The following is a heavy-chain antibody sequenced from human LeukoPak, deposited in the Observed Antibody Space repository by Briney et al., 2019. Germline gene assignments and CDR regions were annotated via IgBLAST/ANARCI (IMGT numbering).Heavy chain of an antibody. CDR3: ARLITGTVFDS. CDR1: GGSISSSSYY. Sequence: SETLSLTCTVYGGSISSSSYYWGWIRQPPGKGLEWIGSIYYSGSTNYNPSLKSRVTISVDTSKNQFSLKLSSVTAADTAVYYCARLITGTVFDSWGQGTLVTVSS. D-gene: IGHD1-20*01. CDR2: IYYSGST. V-gene: IGHV4-39*01. J-gene: IGHJ4*02.